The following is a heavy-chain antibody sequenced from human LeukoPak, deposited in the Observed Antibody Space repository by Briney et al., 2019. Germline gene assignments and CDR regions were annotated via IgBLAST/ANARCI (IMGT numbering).Heavy chain of an antibody. CDR2: ISWNSGSI. CDR3: AKDLGLGIAAAGRIDY. V-gene: IGHV3-9*01. CDR1: GFTFDDYA. J-gene: IGHJ4*02. D-gene: IGHD6-13*01. Sequence: GGSLRLSCSASGFTFDDYAMHWVRQAPGKGLEWVSGISWNSGSIGYADSVKGRFTISRDNAKNSLYLQMNSLRAEDTALYYCAKDLGLGIAAAGRIDYGGQGTLVTVSS.